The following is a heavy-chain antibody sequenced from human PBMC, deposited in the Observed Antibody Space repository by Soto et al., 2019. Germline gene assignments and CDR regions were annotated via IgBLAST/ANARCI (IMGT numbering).Heavy chain of an antibody. CDR1: GYTPTNYD. Sequence: QVPLVQSGPEVKKPGASVTVSCKTSGYTPTNYDIGWVRQAPGKGLEWMGWISAYNGNRNSAQKLKGRLTMTTDTSTKTANTELRSLRSDDTAVYLCARAVYRRGTYYAFDNWGQGTLVTVSS. D-gene: IGHD1-26*01. J-gene: IGHJ4*02. V-gene: IGHV1-18*01. CDR3: ARAVYRRGTYYAFDN. CDR2: ISAYNGNR.